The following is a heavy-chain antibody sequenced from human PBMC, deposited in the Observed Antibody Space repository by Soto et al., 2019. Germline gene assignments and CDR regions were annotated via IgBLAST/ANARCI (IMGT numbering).Heavy chain of an antibody. CDR2: ISSSGSTI. V-gene: IGHV3-48*03. CDR3: ARDSRGSGSLLRWGYYYYGMDV. CDR1: GFTFSSYE. D-gene: IGHD1-26*01. J-gene: IGHJ6*02. Sequence: EVQLVESGGGLVQPGGSLRLSCAASGFTFSSYEMNWVRQAPGKGLEWVSYISSSGSTIYYADSVKGRFTISRDNAKNSLYLQRNSLRAEDTAVYYCARDSRGSGSLLRWGYYYYGMDVWGQGTTVTVSS.